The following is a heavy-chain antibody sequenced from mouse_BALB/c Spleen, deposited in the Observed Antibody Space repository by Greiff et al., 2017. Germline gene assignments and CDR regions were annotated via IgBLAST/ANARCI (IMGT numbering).Heavy chain of an antibody. CDR1: GFSLTSYG. D-gene: IGHD2-1*01. V-gene: IGHV2-2*02. CDR3: ARGGMRGNYGWFAY. Sequence: VKLVESGPGLVQPSQSLSITCTVSGFSLTSYGVHWVRQSPGKGLEWLGVIWSGGSTDYNAAFISRLSISKDNSKSQVFFKMNSLQANDTAIYYCARGGMRGNYGWFAYWGQGTLVTVSA. J-gene: IGHJ3*01. CDR2: IWSGGST.